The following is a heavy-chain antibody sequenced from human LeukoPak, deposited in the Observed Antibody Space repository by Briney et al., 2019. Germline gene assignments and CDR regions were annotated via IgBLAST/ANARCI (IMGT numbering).Heavy chain of an antibody. CDR1: GFTFSGSA. CDR2: IRSKANSYAT. CDR3: ARSVRGSPPESFDP. D-gene: IGHD1-14*01. Sequence: PGGSLRLSCAASGFTFSGSAMHWVRQASGKGLEWVGRIRSKANSYATAYAASVKGRFTISRDDSKNTAYLQMNSLRAEDTAMYYCARSVRGSPPESFDPWGQGTLVTVSS. J-gene: IGHJ5*02. V-gene: IGHV3-73*01.